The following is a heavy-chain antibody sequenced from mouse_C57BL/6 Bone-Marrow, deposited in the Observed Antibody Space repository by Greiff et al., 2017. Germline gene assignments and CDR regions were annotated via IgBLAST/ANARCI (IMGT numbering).Heavy chain of an antibody. CDR1: GFTFSSYA. CDR3: ASSTVVAPMDY. D-gene: IGHD1-1*01. V-gene: IGHV5-4*01. J-gene: IGHJ4*01. CDR2: ISDGGSYT. Sequence: EVQGVESGGGLVKPGGSLKLSCAASGFTFSSYAMSWVRQTPEKRLEWVATISDGGSYTYYPDNVKGRVTISRDNAKNNLYLQLSHLKSEDTAMYYCASSTVVAPMDYWGQGTSVTVSS.